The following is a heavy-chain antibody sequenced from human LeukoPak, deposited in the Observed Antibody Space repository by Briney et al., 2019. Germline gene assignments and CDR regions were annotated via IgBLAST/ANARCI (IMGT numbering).Heavy chain of an antibody. Sequence: GASVKVSCKASGYTFTNYGISWVRQAPGQGLEWMGWISAYDGNTNYAQKLQGRVTMTTDTSTSTAYMELRSLRSDDTAVYYCARGNLITMVRGVIRGNAFDIWGQGTMVTVSS. CDR3: ARGNLITMVRGVIRGNAFDI. J-gene: IGHJ3*02. V-gene: IGHV1-18*01. D-gene: IGHD3-10*01. CDR1: GYTFTNYG. CDR2: ISAYDGNT.